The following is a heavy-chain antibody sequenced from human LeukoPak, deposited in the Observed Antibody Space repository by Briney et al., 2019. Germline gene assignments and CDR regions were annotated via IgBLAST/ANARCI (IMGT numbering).Heavy chain of an antibody. CDR1: GGSMFSFH. V-gene: IGHV4-4*07. Sequence: NPSETLSLTCTVSGGSMFSFHWSWIRQSAGKGLEWISHIYVSGTTTYNPSLKGRGTMSVNTSKNQVSLRLSSVTAADTAVYYCARLRFYDSSGYSPGYYMDVWGKGTTVIVS. D-gene: IGHD3-22*01. J-gene: IGHJ6*03. CDR3: ARLRFYDSSGYSPGYYMDV. CDR2: IYVSGTT.